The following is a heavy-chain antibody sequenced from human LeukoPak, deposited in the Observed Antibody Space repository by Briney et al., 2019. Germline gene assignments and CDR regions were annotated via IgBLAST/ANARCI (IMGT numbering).Heavy chain of an antibody. CDR2: IYYSGST. CDR3: ARALGVGYDDY. J-gene: IGHJ4*02. Sequence: SETLSLACTVSGGSISSYYWSWIRQPPGKGLEWIGYIYYSGSTNYNPSLKSRVTISVDTSKNQFSLKLSSVTAADTAVYYCARALGVGYDDYWGEGPVVTVSS. V-gene: IGHV4-59*01. CDR1: GGSISSYY. D-gene: IGHD3-16*01.